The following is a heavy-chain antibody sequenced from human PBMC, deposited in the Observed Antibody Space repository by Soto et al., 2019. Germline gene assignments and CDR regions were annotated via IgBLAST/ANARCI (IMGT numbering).Heavy chain of an antibody. CDR1: GASISRGHYY. V-gene: IGHV4-31*02. Sequence: QVQLQESGPGLVKPSQTLSLTCSVSGASISRGHYYWSWIRQLPGKGLEWIGYIYTSGTTFYNPSLKIRVTISTDTSKNRFSLNLTFVTAADTALYYCAREVVAITNFIDYWGQGTLVTVSS. CDR2: IYTSGTT. CDR3: AREVVAITNFIDY. J-gene: IGHJ4*02. D-gene: IGHD5-12*01.